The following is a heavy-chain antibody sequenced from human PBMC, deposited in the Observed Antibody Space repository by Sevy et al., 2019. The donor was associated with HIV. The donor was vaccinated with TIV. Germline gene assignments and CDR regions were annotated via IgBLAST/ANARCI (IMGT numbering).Heavy chain of an antibody. CDR2: IWYDGSNK. J-gene: IGHJ4*02. Sequence: GGSLRLSCAASGFTFSSYGMHWVRQAPGKGLEWVAVIWYDGSNKYYADSVKGRFTISRDNSKNTLYLQMNSLRAEDTAVYYCARNYYDSRAQPRLFFFDYWGQGTLVTVSS. V-gene: IGHV3-33*01. D-gene: IGHD3-22*01. CDR3: ARNYYDSRAQPRLFFFDY. CDR1: GFTFSSYG.